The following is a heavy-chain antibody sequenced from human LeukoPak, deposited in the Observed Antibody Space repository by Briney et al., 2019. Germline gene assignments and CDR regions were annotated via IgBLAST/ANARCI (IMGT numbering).Heavy chain of an antibody. J-gene: IGHJ6*03. Sequence: SETLSLTCTVSGGSISSNTYYWGWIRQPPGKELEWIGSIYYSGSTYYNPSLKSRVTISVDTSKNQFSLQLSSVTAADTAVYYCARLGYCSGGSCYYYYYMGVWGKGTTVTVSS. CDR3: ARLGYCSGGSCYYYYYMGV. V-gene: IGHV4-39*07. CDR2: IYYSGST. CDR1: GGSISSNTYY. D-gene: IGHD2-15*01.